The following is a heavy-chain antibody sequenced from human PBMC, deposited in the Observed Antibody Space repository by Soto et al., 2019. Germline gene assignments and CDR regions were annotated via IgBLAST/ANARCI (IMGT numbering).Heavy chain of an antibody. D-gene: IGHD3-16*01. V-gene: IGHV1-18*01. CDR2: ISPYNDYT. CDR1: GYTFIRYG. J-gene: IGHJ6*02. CDR3: ARGGFYGGVWGKLSHYGLDV. Sequence: QVRLVQSAGEVKKPGASVKVSCKTSGYTFIRYGITWVRQAPGQGLEWMGWISPYNDYTNYAQKSLGRFTLTADTSTKTVYLELRPLTSADTAVYYCARGGFYGGVWGKLSHYGLDVWGQGTTVSVSS.